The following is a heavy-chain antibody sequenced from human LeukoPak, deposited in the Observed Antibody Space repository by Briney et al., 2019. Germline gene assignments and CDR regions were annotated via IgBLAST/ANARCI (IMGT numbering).Heavy chain of an antibody. V-gene: IGHV4-59*12. CDR2: IYYNGNT. CDR3: ARVSRSLYYHYGMDV. D-gene: IGHD3-16*02. Sequence: SETLSLTCIVSGGSISNYYWSWIRQPPDKGLEWIGYIYYNGNTNYNPSLKSRVTISVDKSKNQFSLKLSSVTAADTAVYYCARVSRSLYYHYGMDVWGQGTTVTVSS. CDR1: GGSISNYY. J-gene: IGHJ6*02.